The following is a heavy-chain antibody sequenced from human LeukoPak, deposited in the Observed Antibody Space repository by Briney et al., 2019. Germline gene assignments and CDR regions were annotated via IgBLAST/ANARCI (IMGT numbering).Heavy chain of an antibody. CDR1: GFTFSSYW. Sequence: PGGSLRLSCAASGFTFSSYWMHWVRQAPGKGLVWVSRINSDGSSTSYADSVKGRFTISRGNAKNTLYLQMNSLRAEDTAVYYCARAKVANGDHSYYYGMDVWGQGTTVTVSS. CDR2: INSDGSST. CDR3: ARAKVANGDHSYYYGMDV. D-gene: IGHD4-17*01. J-gene: IGHJ6*02. V-gene: IGHV3-74*01.